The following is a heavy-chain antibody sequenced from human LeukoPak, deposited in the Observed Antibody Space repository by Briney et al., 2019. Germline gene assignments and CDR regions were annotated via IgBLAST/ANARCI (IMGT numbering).Heavy chain of an antibody. V-gene: IGHV4-39*02. J-gene: IGHJ5*02. CDR3: ARDRPLLSGWSWFDP. Sequence: SETLSLTCTVSGGSISRSSYYWGWIRQPPGKGLEWIGTINYSGTTYYNSSLKSRVTISVDTSKKQFSLKLTSVTAADTAVYYCARDRPLLSGWSWFDPWGQGTLVTVSS. D-gene: IGHD6-19*01. CDR2: INYSGTT. CDR1: GGSISRSSYY.